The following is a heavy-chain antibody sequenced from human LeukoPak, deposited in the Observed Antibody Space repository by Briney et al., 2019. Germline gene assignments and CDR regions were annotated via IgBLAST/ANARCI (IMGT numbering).Heavy chain of an antibody. CDR1: GFTFSNYG. J-gene: IGHJ6*03. CDR3: AKEYAGSHYYYYYMDV. Sequence: GGSLRLSCAASGFTFSNYGMHWVRQAPGKGLEWVAFIRYDGSDKYYADSVKGRLTISRDNSKKTLYLQMNSLRAGDTAVYYCAKEYAGSHYYYYYMDVWGKGTTVTVSS. V-gene: IGHV3-30*02. CDR2: IRYDGSDK.